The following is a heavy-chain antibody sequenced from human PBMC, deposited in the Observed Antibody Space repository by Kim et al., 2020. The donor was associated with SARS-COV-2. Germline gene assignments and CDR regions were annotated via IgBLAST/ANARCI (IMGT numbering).Heavy chain of an antibody. J-gene: IGHJ3*02. D-gene: IGHD6-19*01. Sequence: NPTLKSRVTRAVDKSKSQFSLKLSSVTAADTAVYYCAGPYSSGWPDAFDIWGQGTMVTVPS. CDR3: AGPYSSGWPDAFDI. V-gene: IGHV4-39*01.